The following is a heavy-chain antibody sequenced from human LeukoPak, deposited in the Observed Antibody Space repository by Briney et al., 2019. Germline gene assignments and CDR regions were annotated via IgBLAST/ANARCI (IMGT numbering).Heavy chain of an antibody. CDR2: IRGGGRFT. CDR1: GFTFSNYA. CDR3: AKVLSPDGGDLDY. Sequence: GGSLRLSCAASGFTFSNYAMNWVRQAPGKGLEWVSGIRGGGRFTYYADSVKGRFTISRDNSKNTLYLQMDSLTVEDSAVYYCAKVLSPDGGDLDYWGQGTLVTVSS. J-gene: IGHJ4*02. D-gene: IGHD2-21*02. V-gene: IGHV3-23*01.